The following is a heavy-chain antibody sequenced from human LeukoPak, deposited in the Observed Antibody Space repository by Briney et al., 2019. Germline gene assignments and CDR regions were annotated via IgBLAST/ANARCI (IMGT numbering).Heavy chain of an antibody. CDR2: IFSSGSS. Sequence: SETLSLSCTVSGGSMSGYYWSWIRQPPGKGLEWIGYIFSSGSSNFNPSLKSRVTISVDTSRNQFSLRLSSVTAADTAVYSCARRSKLGYYFDSWGQGILVTVSS. CDR3: ARRSKLGYYFDS. J-gene: IGHJ4*02. D-gene: IGHD3-16*01. CDR1: GGSMSGYY. V-gene: IGHV4-59*08.